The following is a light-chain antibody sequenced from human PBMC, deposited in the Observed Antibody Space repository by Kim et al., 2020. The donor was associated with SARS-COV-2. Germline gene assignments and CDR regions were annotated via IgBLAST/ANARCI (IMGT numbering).Light chain of an antibody. V-gene: IGLV2-11*01. CDR3: CSYAGSYTWV. CDR1: SSDVGAYDY. CDR2: EVI. J-gene: IGLJ3*02. Sequence: QSPLTQPRSVSGSPGQSVTISCTGTSSDVGAYDYVSWYQHHPGKAPKLMIYEVIKRPSGVPDRFSGSKSGNTASLTISGLQADDETDYYCCSYAGSYTWVFGGGTQLTVL.